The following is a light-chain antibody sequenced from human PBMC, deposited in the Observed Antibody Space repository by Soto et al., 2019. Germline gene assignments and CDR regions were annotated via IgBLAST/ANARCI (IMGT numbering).Light chain of an antibody. CDR2: DAS. CDR1: QSVSSY. Sequence: EIVLTQSPATLSLSPGERATLSCRASQSVSSYLAWYQQKPGQAPRLLIHDASNRATGIPARFSGSGSGTDFTLTISSLETEDFAGYYCQQRSNWITFGQGTRLAIK. V-gene: IGKV3-11*01. CDR3: QQRSNWIT. J-gene: IGKJ5*01.